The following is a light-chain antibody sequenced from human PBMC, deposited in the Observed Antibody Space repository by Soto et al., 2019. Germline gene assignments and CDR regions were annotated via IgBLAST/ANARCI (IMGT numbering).Light chain of an antibody. CDR2: DAS. V-gene: IGKV3-11*01. CDR1: QSIGLA. J-gene: IGKJ4*01. CDR3: QQYYSTPHT. Sequence: EIVLTQSPATLSLSPGERATLSCRASQSIGLAIAWYQHKPGQAPRLLIFDASQRATGIPARFRGSGSGTDFTLSISSLQAEDVAVYYCQQYYSTPHTFGGGAKVEIK.